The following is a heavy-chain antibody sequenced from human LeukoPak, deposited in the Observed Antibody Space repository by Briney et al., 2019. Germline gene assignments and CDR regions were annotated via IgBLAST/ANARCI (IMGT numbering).Heavy chain of an antibody. Sequence: GGSLRLSCAASKFTVSSTYMSWVRQAPGKGLEGVAVISYDGSNKYYADSVKGRFTISRDNAKNSLFLQMNSLRAEDTAVYYCARGSSNSGSYYNWFDPWGQGTQVTVSS. CDR2: ISYDGSNK. D-gene: IGHD1-26*01. J-gene: IGHJ5*02. CDR3: ARGSSNSGSYYNWFDP. V-gene: IGHV3-30*03. CDR1: KFTVSSTY.